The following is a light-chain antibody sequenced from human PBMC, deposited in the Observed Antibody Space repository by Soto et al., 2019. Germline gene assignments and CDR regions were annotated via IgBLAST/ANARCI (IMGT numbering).Light chain of an antibody. CDR2: GAS. Sequence: EIVLTQSPGTLSLSPGERATLSCRASQSVSSNSLAWYQQKPGQAPRVLIYGASTRATAIPDRFSGSGSGTDFTLTVSRLEPEDFAVYYCQQYGSSPLTFGGGTRVDIK. V-gene: IGKV3-20*01. CDR3: QQYGSSPLT. J-gene: IGKJ4*01. CDR1: QSVSSNS.